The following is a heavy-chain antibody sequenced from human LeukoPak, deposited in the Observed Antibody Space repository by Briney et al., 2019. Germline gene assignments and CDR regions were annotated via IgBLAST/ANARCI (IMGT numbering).Heavy chain of an antibody. D-gene: IGHD3-9*01. J-gene: IGHJ4*02. Sequence: GGSLRLSCAASGFTFNTFNMNWVRQAPGKGLEWVSSITSGGDYIYYADSVKGRFTTSRDNAKNSLSLQLNSLRVEDTAVYYCARAHYDVLAASYKWTPDYWGQGTLVTVSS. CDR3: ARAHYDVLAASYKWTPDY. CDR1: GFTFNTFN. V-gene: IGHV3-21*01. CDR2: ITSGGDYI.